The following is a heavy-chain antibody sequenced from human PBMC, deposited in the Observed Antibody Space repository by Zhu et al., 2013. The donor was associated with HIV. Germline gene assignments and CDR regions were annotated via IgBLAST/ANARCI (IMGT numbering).Heavy chain of an antibody. D-gene: IGHD6-19*01. CDR3: ARPSNSSAASWAFDI. V-gene: IGHV1-24*01. CDR1: GYTLTELS. Sequence: QVQLVQSGAEVKKPGASVKVSCKVSGYTLTELSMHWVRQAPGKGLEWMGGFDPEDGETIYAQKFQGRVTMTRDTSTSTVYMELSSLRSEDTAVYYCARPSNSSAASWAFDIWGQGTMVTVSS. J-gene: IGHJ3*02. CDR2: FDPEDGET.